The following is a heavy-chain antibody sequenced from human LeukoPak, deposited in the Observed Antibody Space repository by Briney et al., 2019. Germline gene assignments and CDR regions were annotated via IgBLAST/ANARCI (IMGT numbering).Heavy chain of an antibody. Sequence: GGSLRLSCAASGLTVSSNYMSWVRQAPGKGLEWVSVIYSGGSTYYADSVTGRFTISRDNSRNTLYLQMNSLRGNDTAVYYCAKDVGKWESLHFFDYWGQGTLVTVSS. CDR1: GLTVSSNY. D-gene: IGHD1-26*01. V-gene: IGHV3-53*01. CDR2: IYSGGST. CDR3: AKDVGKWESLHFFDY. J-gene: IGHJ4*02.